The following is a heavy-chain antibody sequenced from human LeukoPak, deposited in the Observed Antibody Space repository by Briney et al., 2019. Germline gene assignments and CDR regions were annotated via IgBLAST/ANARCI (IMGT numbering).Heavy chain of an antibody. CDR2: ISSSSSYI. V-gene: IGHV3-21*01. CDR1: GFTFSSYS. CDR3: ARVGDLYGMDV. Sequence: PGGSLRLSCAASGFTFSSYSMNWVRQAPGKGLEWVSSISSSSSYIYYADSVKGRFTISRDNAKNSLYLQLNSLRAEDTAVYYCARVGDLYGMDVWGQGTTVTVSS. J-gene: IGHJ6*02. D-gene: IGHD4-17*01.